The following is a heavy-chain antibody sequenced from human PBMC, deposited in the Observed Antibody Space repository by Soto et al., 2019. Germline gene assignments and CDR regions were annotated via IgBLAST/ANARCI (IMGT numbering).Heavy chain of an antibody. CDR3: ARDVLVVPATPYYYGMDV. CDR1: GFTFSSYS. D-gene: IGHD2-2*01. CDR2: ISRSSSYI. J-gene: IGHJ6*02. Sequence: KTGGSLRLSCAASGFTFSSYSMNWVRQAPGKGLEWVSSISRSSSYIYYADSVKGRFTISRDNAKNSLYLEMISLRAEDTAVYYCARDVLVVPATPYYYGMDVWGQGTTVTVSS. V-gene: IGHV3-21*01.